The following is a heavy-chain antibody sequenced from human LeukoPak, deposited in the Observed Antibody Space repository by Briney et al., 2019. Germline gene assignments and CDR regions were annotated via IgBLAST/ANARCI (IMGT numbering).Heavy chain of an antibody. CDR3: ARETRIAASGIAPFFDL. J-gene: IGHJ4*02. CDR2: IIPMLGMS. Sequence: ASVKVSCKASGDTFIRYTISWVRQAPGQGREGMGRIIPMLGMSDYAQNFQGRVTITADKSTSTAYMELSSLRYEATAVYYCARETRIAASGIAPFFDLWGQGTLVTVS. D-gene: IGHD6-13*01. V-gene: IGHV1-69*04. CDR1: GDTFIRYT.